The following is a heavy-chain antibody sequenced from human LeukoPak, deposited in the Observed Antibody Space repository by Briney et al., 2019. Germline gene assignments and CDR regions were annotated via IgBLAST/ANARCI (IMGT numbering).Heavy chain of an antibody. V-gene: IGHV4-31*03. D-gene: IGHD1-7*01. CDR1: GGSISSGGYY. CDR2: IYYSGST. Sequence: SETLSLTCTVSGGSISSGGYYWSWIRQHPGKGLEWIGYIYYSGSTYYNPSLKSRVTISVDTSKNQFSLKLSSVTAADTAVYYCARDGTRAHGWLDPWGQGTLVTVSS. CDR3: ARDGTRAHGWLDP. J-gene: IGHJ5*02.